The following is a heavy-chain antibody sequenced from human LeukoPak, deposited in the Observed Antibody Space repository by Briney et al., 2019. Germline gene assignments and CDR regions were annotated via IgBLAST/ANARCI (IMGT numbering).Heavy chain of an antibody. Sequence: SETLSLTCSVSGGSISSSSCHWDWIRQPPGKGLEWIGSLYYSGSTYCNPSLKTRVTISVGTSKNQFSLKLSSVTAADTAVYYCARRYGSFDYWGQGTLVTVSS. D-gene: IGHD2-15*01. V-gene: IGHV4-39*01. J-gene: IGHJ4*02. CDR3: ARRYGSFDY. CDR2: LYYSGST. CDR1: GGSISSSSCH.